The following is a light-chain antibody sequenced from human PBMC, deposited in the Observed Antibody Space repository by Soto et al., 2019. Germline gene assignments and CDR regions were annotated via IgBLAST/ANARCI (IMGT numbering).Light chain of an antibody. Sequence: EIVLTQSPGTLSLSPGERATLSCRASQSVSSSYLAWYQQKPGQAPRLLIYGASSRATGIPDRFSGSGSGTDVTLTISRLEPEDFAVYYCQQYGSSPTWTSGQGTKV. J-gene: IGKJ1*01. CDR2: GAS. CDR3: QQYGSSPTWT. V-gene: IGKV3-20*01. CDR1: QSVSSSY.